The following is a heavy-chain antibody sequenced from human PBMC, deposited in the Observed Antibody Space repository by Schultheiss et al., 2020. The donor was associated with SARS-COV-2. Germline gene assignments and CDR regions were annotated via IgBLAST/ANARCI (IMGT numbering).Heavy chain of an antibody. Sequence: SETLSLTCTVSGGSVNTGGYYWSWIRQHPGKGLEWIGYMYYSGSSNYNPSLKSRVTISVDTSKNQFSLKLNSVTAADTAVYYCARSSRFDPWGQGTLVTVSS. CDR2: MYYSGSS. CDR3: ARSSRFDP. J-gene: IGHJ5*02. V-gene: IGHV4-61*08. CDR1: GGSVNTGGYY.